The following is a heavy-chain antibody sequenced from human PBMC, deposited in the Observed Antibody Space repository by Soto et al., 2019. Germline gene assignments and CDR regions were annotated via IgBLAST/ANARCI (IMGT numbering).Heavy chain of an antibody. CDR3: ARDGVLRYFDWSSNWFDP. J-gene: IGHJ5*02. CDR2: IWYDGSNK. V-gene: IGHV3-33*01. CDR1: GFTFSSYG. Sequence: GGSLRLSCAASGFTFSSYGMHWVRQAPGKGLEWVAVIWYDGSNKYYADSVKGRFTISRDNSKNTLYLQMNSLRAEDTAVYYCARDGVLRYFDWSSNWFDPWGQGTLVTVSS. D-gene: IGHD3-9*01.